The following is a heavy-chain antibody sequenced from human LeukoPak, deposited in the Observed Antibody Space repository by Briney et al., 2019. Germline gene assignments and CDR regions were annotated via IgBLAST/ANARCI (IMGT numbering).Heavy chain of an antibody. CDR2: IYYSGST. D-gene: IGHD3-3*01. Sequence: SETLSLTCTVSGGSIRSYYWSWIRQPPGKGLEWIGYIYYSGSTNYNPSLKSRVTISVDTSKNQFSLKLRSVTAADTAVYYCARQTPYYDFWSGYRDAFDIWGQGTMVTVSS. V-gene: IGHV4-59*08. J-gene: IGHJ3*02. CDR3: ARQTPYYDFWSGYRDAFDI. CDR1: GGSIRSYY.